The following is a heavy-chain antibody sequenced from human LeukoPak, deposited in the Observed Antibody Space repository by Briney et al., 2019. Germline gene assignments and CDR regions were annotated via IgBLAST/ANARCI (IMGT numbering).Heavy chain of an antibody. V-gene: IGHV3-53*01. CDR1: GFTFSSYW. CDR2: IYSGGST. D-gene: IGHD2-2*01. CDR3: ARQDIVVVPAARNYYYGMDV. J-gene: IGHJ6*02. Sequence: PGGSLRLSCAASGFTFSSYWMSWVRQAPGKGLEWVSVIYSGGSTYYADSVKGRFTISRDNSKNTLYLQMNSLRAEDTAVYYCARQDIVVVPAARNYYYGMDVWGQGTTVTVSS.